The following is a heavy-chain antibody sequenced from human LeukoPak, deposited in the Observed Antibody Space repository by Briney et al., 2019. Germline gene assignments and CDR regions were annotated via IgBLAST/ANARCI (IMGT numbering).Heavy chain of an antibody. J-gene: IGHJ3*02. CDR2: INHSGST. CDR3: ARVRVGAAHAFDI. V-gene: IGHV4-34*01. D-gene: IGHD1-26*01. Sequence: PSETLSLTCAVYGGSFSGYYWSWIRQPPGKGLEWIGEINHSGSTNYNPSLKSRVTISVDTSKNQFSLKLSSVTAADTAVYYCARVRVGAAHAFDIWGQGTMVTVSS. CDR1: GGSFSGYY.